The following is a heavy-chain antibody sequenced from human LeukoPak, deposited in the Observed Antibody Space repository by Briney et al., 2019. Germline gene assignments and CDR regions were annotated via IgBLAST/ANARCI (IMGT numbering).Heavy chain of an antibody. CDR1: GYTFTNYY. CDR2: INTNTGNP. CDR3: ARLTPNAFDI. V-gene: IGHV7-4-1*02. Sequence: ASVKVSCKASGYTFTNYYMHWVRQAPGQGLEWMGWINTNTGNPTYAQGFTGRFVFSLDTSVSTAYLQISSLKAEDTAVYYCARLTPNAFDIWGQGTMVTVSS. J-gene: IGHJ3*02.